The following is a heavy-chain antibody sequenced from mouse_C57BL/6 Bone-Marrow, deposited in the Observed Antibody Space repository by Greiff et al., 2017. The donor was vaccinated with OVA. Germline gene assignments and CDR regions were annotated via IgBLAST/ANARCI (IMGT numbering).Heavy chain of an antibody. D-gene: IGHD1-1*01. V-gene: IGHV1-55*01. J-gene: IGHJ4*01. CDR2: IYPGSGST. CDR1: GYTFTSYW. Sequence: QVQLQQPGAELVKPGASVKMSCKASGYTFTSYWITWVKQRPGQGLEWIGDIYPGSGSTNYNEKFKSKATLTVDTSSSTAYMQLSSRTSEDSAVYYCAREGIITTVAYYYAMDYWGQGTSVTVSS. CDR3: AREGIITTVAYYYAMDY.